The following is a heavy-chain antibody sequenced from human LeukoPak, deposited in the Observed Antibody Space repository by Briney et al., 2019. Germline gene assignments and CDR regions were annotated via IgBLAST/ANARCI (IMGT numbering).Heavy chain of an antibody. D-gene: IGHD3-3*01. J-gene: IGHJ4*02. V-gene: IGHV1-2*02. Sequence: ASVKVSCKASGYTFTGYYMHWVRQAPGQGLEWMGWINPNSGGTNYAQKFQGRVTMTRDTSISTAYMELSRLRSDDTAVYYCARLSVEGYYDFWSGYYRDDYWGQGTLVTVSS. CDR2: INPNSGGT. CDR3: ARLSVEGYYDFWSGYYRDDY. CDR1: GYTFTGYY.